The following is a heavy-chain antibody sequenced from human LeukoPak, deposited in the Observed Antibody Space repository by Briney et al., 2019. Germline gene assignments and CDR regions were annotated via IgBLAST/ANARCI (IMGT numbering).Heavy chain of an antibody. CDR3: TRRVVVVAANTSGDY. V-gene: IGHV3-73*01. CDR2: IRSKANSYAQ. CDR1: GFTFSGSA. J-gene: IGHJ4*02. Sequence: GGSLRLSCAASGFTFSGSAMHWVRQASGNGLEWVGRIRSKANSYAQAYAASVKGRFTISRDDSKNTAYLQMNSLKTEDTAVYYCTRRVVVVAANTSGDYWGQGTLVTVSS. D-gene: IGHD2-15*01.